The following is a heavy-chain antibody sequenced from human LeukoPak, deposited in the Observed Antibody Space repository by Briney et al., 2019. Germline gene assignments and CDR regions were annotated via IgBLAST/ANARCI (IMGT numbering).Heavy chain of an antibody. CDR3: ARDGKEGYFDY. CDR2: IYCSGST. Sequence: PSETLSLTCTVSGGSISGYYWSWLRQPPGKGLEWIGYIYCSGSTNYNPSLKSRVTISVDTSKNQFSLKLSSVTAADTAVYYCARDGKEGYFDYWGQGTLVTVSS. V-gene: IGHV4-59*01. J-gene: IGHJ4*02. D-gene: IGHD2-15*01. CDR1: GGSISGYY.